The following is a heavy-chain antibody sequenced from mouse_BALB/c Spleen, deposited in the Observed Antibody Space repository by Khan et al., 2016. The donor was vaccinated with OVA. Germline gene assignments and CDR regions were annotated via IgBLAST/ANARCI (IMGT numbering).Heavy chain of an antibody. CDR3: ARGSRYDSYFDY. J-gene: IGHJ2*01. Sequence: QVQLKESGAELVRPGTSVKMSCKAAGFTFTNYWIGWIKQRPGHGLEWIGDFFPGGDYTDDNEKFKGRATLTADAFSSTAYLQLSSLTSEDSAIYYCARGSRYDSYFDYWGPGTILTVSS. D-gene: IGHD2-14*01. CDR2: FFPGGDYT. V-gene: IGHV1-63*02. CDR1: GFTFTNYW.